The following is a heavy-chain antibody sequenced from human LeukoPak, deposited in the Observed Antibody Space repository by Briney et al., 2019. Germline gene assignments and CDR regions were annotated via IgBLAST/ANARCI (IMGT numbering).Heavy chain of an antibody. CDR2: INNDGNT. Sequence: PGVSLRLSCAASAFSFKNCCMRWVSQAPGNGLEWVSRINNDGNTNYADSVKGRFTISRDNAKNAVYLQINIVRADNTAVYYCVGSSGWPAYWGQGSLVTVSS. CDR1: AFSFKNCC. V-gene: IGHV3-74*01. J-gene: IGHJ1*01. CDR3: VGSSGWPAY. D-gene: IGHD6-19*01.